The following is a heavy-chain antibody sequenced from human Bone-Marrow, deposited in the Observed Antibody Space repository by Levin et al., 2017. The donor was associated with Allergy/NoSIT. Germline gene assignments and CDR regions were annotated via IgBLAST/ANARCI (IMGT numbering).Heavy chain of an antibody. Sequence: GESLKISCAASGFTFSDYYMSWIRQAPGKGLEWVSYISSSGSTIYYADSVKGRFTISRDNAKNSLYLQMNSLRAEDTAVYYCARDYNMCMDVWGQGTTVTVSS. CDR3: ARDYNMCMDV. D-gene: IGHD3-10*01. CDR2: ISSSGSTI. J-gene: IGHJ6*02. CDR1: GFTFSDYY. V-gene: IGHV3-11*01.